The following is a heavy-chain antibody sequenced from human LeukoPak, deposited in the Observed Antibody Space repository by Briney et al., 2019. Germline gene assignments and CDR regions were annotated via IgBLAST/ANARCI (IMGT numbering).Heavy chain of an antibody. CDR3: ARSYSSRGNYYYYMDV. V-gene: IGHV1-18*04. CDR2: ISAYNGNT. Sequence: ASVKVSCKASGYTFTGYYMHWVRQAPGQGLEWMGWISAYNGNTNYAQKLQGRVTMTTDTSTSTAYMELRSLRSDDTAVYYCARSYSSRGNYYYYMDVWGKGTTVTVSS. J-gene: IGHJ6*03. CDR1: GYTFTGYY. D-gene: IGHD4-11*01.